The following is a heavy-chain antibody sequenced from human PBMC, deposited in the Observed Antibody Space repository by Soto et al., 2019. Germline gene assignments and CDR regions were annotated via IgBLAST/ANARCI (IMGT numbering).Heavy chain of an antibody. CDR3: ARIRVGRDYGMDV. V-gene: IGHV6-1*01. Sequence: SQTLSLTCAISGDSVSSNIVAWNWIRQSPSRGLEWLGRTHYRSKWYNDYAVSVKSRITINPDTSKNQFSLQLNSVTPDDTAVYYCARIRVGRDYGMDVWGQGTTVTVSS. CDR2: THYRSKWYN. J-gene: IGHJ6*02. D-gene: IGHD1-26*01. CDR1: GDSVSSNIVA.